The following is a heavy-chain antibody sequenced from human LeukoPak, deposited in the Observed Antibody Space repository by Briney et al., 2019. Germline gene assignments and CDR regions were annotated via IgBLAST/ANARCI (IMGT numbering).Heavy chain of an antibody. D-gene: IGHD2-2*01. CDR1: GGSISSYY. V-gene: IGHV4-59*08. CDR2: IYYSGNT. Sequence: PSETLSLTCTVSGGSISSYYWSWIRQPPGKGLEWIGYIYYSGNTNYNPSLKSRVTISVDTSKNQFSLKLGSVTAADTAVYYCARHLGFRSSISCSSWFDPWGQGTLVTVSS. CDR3: ARHLGFRSSISCSSWFDP. J-gene: IGHJ5*02.